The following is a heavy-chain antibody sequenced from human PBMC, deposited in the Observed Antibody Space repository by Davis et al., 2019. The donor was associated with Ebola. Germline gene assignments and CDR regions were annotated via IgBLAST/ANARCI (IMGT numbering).Heavy chain of an antibody. CDR3: TRDKVEAVVYYYYGMDV. J-gene: IGHJ6*02. V-gene: IGHV3-49*04. CDR1: GFTFGAYA. Sequence: GGSLRLSCTASGFTFGAYAMSWVRQAPGKGLEWVGFIRSKAYGGTTEYAASVKGRFTISRDDSKSIAYLQMNSLKTEDTAVYYCTRDKVEAVVYYYYGMDVWGQGTTVTVSS. CDR2: IRSKAYGGTT. D-gene: IGHD6-19*01.